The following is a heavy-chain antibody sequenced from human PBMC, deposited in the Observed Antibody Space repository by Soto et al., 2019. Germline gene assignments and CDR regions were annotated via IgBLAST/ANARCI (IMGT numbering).Heavy chain of an antibody. J-gene: IGHJ4*02. D-gene: IGHD6-13*01. CDR3: AREGAAGNFDY. CDR2: IYYSGST. V-gene: IGHV4-59*01. Sequence: SETLSLTCTVSGGSISSYYWSWIRQPPGKGLEWIGYIYYSGSTNYNPSLKSRVTISVDTSKNQFSLKLSSVTAADTAVYYCAREGAAGNFDYWGQGTLVTVSS. CDR1: GGSISSYY.